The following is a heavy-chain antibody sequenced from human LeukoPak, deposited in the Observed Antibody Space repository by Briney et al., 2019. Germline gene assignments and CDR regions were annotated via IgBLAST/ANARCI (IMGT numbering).Heavy chain of an antibody. Sequence: ASVKVSCKASGYTFTSYYMHWVRQAPGQGLEWMGIINPSGGSTSYAQKFQGRVTMTRDTSTSTVYMELSSLRSEDTAVYYCARDGVPYYDSSGYHLDYWGQGTLVTVSS. D-gene: IGHD3-22*01. V-gene: IGHV1-46*01. CDR3: ARDGVPYYDSSGYHLDY. CDR2: INPSGGST. CDR1: GYTFTSYY. J-gene: IGHJ4*02.